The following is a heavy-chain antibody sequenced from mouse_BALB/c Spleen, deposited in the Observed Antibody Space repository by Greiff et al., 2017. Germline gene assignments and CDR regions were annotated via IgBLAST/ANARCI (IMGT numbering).Heavy chain of an antibody. CDR1: GYSITSGYY. J-gene: IGHJ4*01. CDR3: ARGPDYAMDY. V-gene: IGHV3-6*02. Sequence: EVKLMESGPGLVKPSQSLSLTCSVTGYSITSGYYWNWIRQFPGNKLEWMGYISYDGSNNYNPSLKNRISITRDTSKNQFFLKLNSVTTEDTATYYCARGPDYAMDYWGQGTSVTVSS. CDR2: ISYDGSN.